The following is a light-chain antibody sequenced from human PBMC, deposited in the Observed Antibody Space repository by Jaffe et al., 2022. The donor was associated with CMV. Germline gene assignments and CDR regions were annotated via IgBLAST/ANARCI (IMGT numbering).Light chain of an antibody. CDR1: QSISSS. J-gene: IGKJ2*01. CDR2: KAS. V-gene: IGKV1-5*03. CDR3: QQYDIYPYT. Sequence: DIQMTQSPSTLSASVGDRVVISCRASQSISSSLAWFQQKSIKAPRLLIHKASNLKNGVPSRFSGGGSGTQFTLTITSLQPDDFATYFCQQYDIYPYTFGQGTKLEIK.